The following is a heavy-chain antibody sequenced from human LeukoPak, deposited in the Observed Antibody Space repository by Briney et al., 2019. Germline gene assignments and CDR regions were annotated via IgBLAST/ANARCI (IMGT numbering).Heavy chain of an antibody. CDR2: IIPIFGTA. J-gene: IGHJ4*02. CDR1: GGTFSSYA. Sequence: SVKVSCKASGGTFSSYAISWVRQAPGQGLGWMGRIIPIFGTANYAQEFQGRVTITTDESTSTAYMELSSLRSEDTAVYYCARDWLVAAAGLDYWGQGTLVTVSS. V-gene: IGHV1-69*05. D-gene: IGHD6-13*01. CDR3: ARDWLVAAAGLDY.